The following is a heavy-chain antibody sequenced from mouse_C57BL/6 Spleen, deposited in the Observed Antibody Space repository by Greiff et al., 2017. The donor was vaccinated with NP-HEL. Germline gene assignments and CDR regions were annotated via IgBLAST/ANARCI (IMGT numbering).Heavy chain of an antibody. CDR3: TRPHDYDEDY. CDR2: IDPETGGT. D-gene: IGHD2-4*01. Sequence: VQLQQSGAELVRPGASVTLSCKASGYTFTDYEMHWVKQTPVHGLEWIGAIDPETGGTAYNQKFKGKAILTADKSSSTAYMERRSLTSEDSAVYYCTRPHDYDEDYWGQGTTLTVSS. J-gene: IGHJ2*01. CDR1: GYTFTDYE. V-gene: IGHV1-15*01.